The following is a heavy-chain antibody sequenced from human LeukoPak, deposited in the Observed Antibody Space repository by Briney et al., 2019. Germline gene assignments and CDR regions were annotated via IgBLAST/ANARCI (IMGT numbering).Heavy chain of an antibody. CDR1: GGSFSGYY. V-gene: IGHV4-59*08. CDR2: IYYSGST. Sequence: SETLSLTCAVYGGSFSGYYWSWIRQPPGKGLEWIGYIYYSGSTNYNPSLKSRVTISVDTSKNQYSLKLSSVTAADTAVYYCARWGTEGIDYWGQGTLVTVSS. J-gene: IGHJ4*02. CDR3: ARWGTEGIDY. D-gene: IGHD3-16*01.